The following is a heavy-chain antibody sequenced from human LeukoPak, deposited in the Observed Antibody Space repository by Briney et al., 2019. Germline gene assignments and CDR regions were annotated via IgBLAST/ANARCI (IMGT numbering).Heavy chain of an antibody. Sequence: ASVKVSCKASGYTFTGYYMHWVRQAPGQGLEWMGRINPNSGGTNYAQKFQGRVTMTRDTSISTAYMELSRLRSDDTAVYYCARDFVYCSGGSCYHFESDAFDIWGQGTMVTVSS. CDR1: GYTFTGYY. CDR3: ARDFVYCSGGSCYHFESDAFDI. J-gene: IGHJ3*02. V-gene: IGHV1-2*06. CDR2: INPNSGGT. D-gene: IGHD2-15*01.